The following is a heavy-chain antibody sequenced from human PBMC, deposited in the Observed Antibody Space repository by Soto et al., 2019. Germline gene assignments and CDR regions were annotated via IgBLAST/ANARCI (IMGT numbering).Heavy chain of an antibody. J-gene: IGHJ4*02. V-gene: IGHV3-33*01. CDR2: IWYDGSNK. CDR1: GFIFSYYG. D-gene: IGHD6-19*01. Sequence: TGGSLRLSCAASGFIFSYYGMHWVRQAPGKGLEWVAVIWYDGSNKYYADSVKGRFTISRDNSKNTLYLQMNSLRAEDTAVYYCARERVMVTVAGPFDYWGLGTVVTVSS. CDR3: ARERVMVTVAGPFDY.